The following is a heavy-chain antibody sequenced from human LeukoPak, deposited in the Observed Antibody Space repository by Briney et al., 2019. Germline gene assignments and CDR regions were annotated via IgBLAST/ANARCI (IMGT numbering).Heavy chain of an antibody. CDR1: GFTFSSYW. J-gene: IGHJ4*02. Sequence: GGSLRLSCAASGFTFSSYWMSWVRQAPGKGLEWVANIKQDGSEEYYVDSVKGRFTVSRDNAKNSLYLQMNSLRAEDTAVYYCAGDPDCTSATCYDYWGQGTLVTVSS. V-gene: IGHV3-7*01. CDR3: AGDPDCTSATCYDY. D-gene: IGHD2-2*01. CDR2: IKQDGSEE.